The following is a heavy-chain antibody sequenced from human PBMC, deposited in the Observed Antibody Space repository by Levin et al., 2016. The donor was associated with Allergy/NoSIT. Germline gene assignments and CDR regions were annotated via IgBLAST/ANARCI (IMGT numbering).Heavy chain of an antibody. D-gene: IGHD3-16*02. CDR3: AQGPYDYVWGSYRPRPYGEFDY. CDR2: ISGSGGST. V-gene: IGHV3-23*01. CDR1: GFTFSSYA. J-gene: IGHJ4*02. Sequence: GESLKISCAASGFTFSSYAMSWVRQAPGKGLEWVSAISGSGGSTYYADSVKGRFTISRDNSKNTLYLQMNSLRAEDTAVYYCAQGPYDYVWGSYRPRPYGEFDYWGQGTLVTVSS.